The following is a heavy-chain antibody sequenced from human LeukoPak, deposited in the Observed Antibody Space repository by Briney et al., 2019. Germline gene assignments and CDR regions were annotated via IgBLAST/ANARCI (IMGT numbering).Heavy chain of an antibody. D-gene: IGHD2/OR15-2a*01. CDR2: INHSGST. J-gene: IGHJ5*02. V-gene: IGHV4-34*01. CDR3: ARLPLSNRWFDP. Sequence: DPSETLSLTCAVYGGSFSGYYWSWIRQPPGKGLEWIGEINHSGSTNYNPSLKSRVTIPVDTSKNQFSLKLSSVTAADTAVYYCARLPLSNRWFDPWGQGTLVTVSS. CDR1: GGSFSGYY.